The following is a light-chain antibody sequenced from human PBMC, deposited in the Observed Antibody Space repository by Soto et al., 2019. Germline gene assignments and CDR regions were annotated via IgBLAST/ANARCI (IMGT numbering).Light chain of an antibody. Sequence: SSELTQPPSVSVAPGQTARISCAGNNIGSKSVHWYQQKPGQAPTLAVYIDGDRPSGVPERFSGSNSGNSATLTISRVDAGDEADYYCQVWESNRDHVVFGGGTKLTVL. CDR3: QVWESNRDHVV. CDR2: IDG. J-gene: IGLJ2*01. CDR1: NIGSKS. V-gene: IGLV3-21*02.